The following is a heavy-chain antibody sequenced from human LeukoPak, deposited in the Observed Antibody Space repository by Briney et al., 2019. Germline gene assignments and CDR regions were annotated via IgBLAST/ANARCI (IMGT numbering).Heavy chain of an antibody. D-gene: IGHD3-10*01. CDR3: ASGRGFGESHDAFDI. J-gene: IGHJ3*02. CDR2: INPNSGGT. Sequence: GASVKVSCKASGYTFTGYYMHWVRQAPGQGLEWMGWINPNSGGTNYAQKFQGRVTMTGDTSISTAYMELSRLRSDDTAVYYCASGRGFGESHDAFDIWGQGTMVTVSS. CDR1: GYTFTGYY. V-gene: IGHV1-2*02.